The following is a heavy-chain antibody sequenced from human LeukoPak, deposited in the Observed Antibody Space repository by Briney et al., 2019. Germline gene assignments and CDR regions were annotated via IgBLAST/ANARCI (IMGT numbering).Heavy chain of an antibody. V-gene: IGHV3-21*01. CDR1: GFTFSSYS. CDR2: ISSSSSYI. J-gene: IGHJ4*02. CDR3: ARADSSVFDY. Sequence: PGRSLRLSCAASGFTFSSYSMNWVRQAPGKGLEWVSSISSSSSYIYYADSVKGRFTISRDNAKNSLYLQMNSLRAEDTAVYYYARADSSVFDYWGQGTLVTVSS. D-gene: IGHD3-22*01.